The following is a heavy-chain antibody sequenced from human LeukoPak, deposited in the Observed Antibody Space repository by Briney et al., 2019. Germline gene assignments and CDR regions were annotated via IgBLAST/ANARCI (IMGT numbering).Heavy chain of an antibody. CDR1: GGSISSSSYY. D-gene: IGHD3-10*02. CDR3: ARERDMFVGNSGFDV. CDR2: IYNTGRT. Sequence: SETLSLTCTVSGGSISSSSYYWGWIRQPPMKGLEWIGYIYNTGRTNYNPSLTGRVAISVDRSKNQFSLILNSVTAADTAVYYCARERDMFVGNSGFDVWGQGTMVTVSS. V-gene: IGHV4-61*05. J-gene: IGHJ3*01.